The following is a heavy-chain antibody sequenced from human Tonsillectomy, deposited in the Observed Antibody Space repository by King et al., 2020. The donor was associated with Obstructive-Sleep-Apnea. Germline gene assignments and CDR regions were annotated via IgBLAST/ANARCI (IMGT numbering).Heavy chain of an antibody. J-gene: IGHJ5*02. D-gene: IGHD3-3*01. CDR3: ARASGITMFEARFDP. CDR1: GYSLSSGYY. Sequence: VQLQESGPGLVKPSETLSLTCIVSGYSLSSGYYLNSIRQPPRKGLEWIGSIYHSGSTHYNPSLKRRVTISVDTSKIQFSLMLCSVTAADTALYYCARASGITMFEARFDPWGQGTLVTVSS. CDR2: IYHSGST. V-gene: IGHV4-38-2*02.